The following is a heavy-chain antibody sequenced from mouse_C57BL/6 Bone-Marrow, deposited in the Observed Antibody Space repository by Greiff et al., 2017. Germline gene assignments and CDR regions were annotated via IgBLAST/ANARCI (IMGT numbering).Heavy chain of an antibody. V-gene: IGHV1-64*01. D-gene: IGHD1-1*01. J-gene: IGHJ3*01. Sequence: QVQLKQPGAELVKPGASVTLSCTASGYTFTSYWMHWVQPTPGQGLEWIGMIHPNSGSTNYNEKFKSKATLTVDKSSSTAYMQLSSLTSEDSAVDYCARYYGSGYEFAYGGRGTLVTVSA. CDR2: IHPNSGST. CDR1: GYTFTSYW. CDR3: ARYYGSGYEFAY.